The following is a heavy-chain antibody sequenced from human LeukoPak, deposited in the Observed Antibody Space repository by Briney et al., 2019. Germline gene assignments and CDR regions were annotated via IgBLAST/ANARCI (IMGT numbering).Heavy chain of an antibody. J-gene: IGHJ4*02. Sequence: ASVKVSCKASGYTFTGYYMHWVRQALGQGLEWMGWINPNSGGTNYAQKFQGRVTMTRDTSISTAYMELSRLRSDDTAVYYCARTPSSSWFLTPYFDYWGQGTLVTVSS. CDR1: GYTFTGYY. CDR3: ARTPSSSWFLTPYFDY. D-gene: IGHD6-13*01. CDR2: INPNSGGT. V-gene: IGHV1-2*02.